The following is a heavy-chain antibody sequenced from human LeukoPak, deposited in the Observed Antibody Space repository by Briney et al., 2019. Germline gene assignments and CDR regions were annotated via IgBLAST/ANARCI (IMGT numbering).Heavy chain of an antibody. CDR3: AKDHYWSIDY. D-gene: IGHD3-3*01. J-gene: IGHJ4*02. CDR2: IKGDGIST. CDR1: GFSFSTYS. V-gene: IGHV3-74*01. Sequence: GGSLRLSCTASGFSFSTYSMNRVRHAPGQGLVWVSRIKGDGISTNHADSVKGRFTISRDIAKNTLYLQMNSLRAEDTGVYYCAKDHYWSIDYWGRGTLVTVSS.